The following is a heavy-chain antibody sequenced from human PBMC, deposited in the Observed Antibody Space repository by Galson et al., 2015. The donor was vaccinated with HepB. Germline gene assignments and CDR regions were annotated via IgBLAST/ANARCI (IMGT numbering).Heavy chain of an antibody. CDR2: ISGSGSST. D-gene: IGHD1-1*01. V-gene: IGHV3-23*01. J-gene: IGHJ4*02. Sequence: SLRLSCAASGFTFSSYGMSWVRQAPGKGLEWVSAISGSGSSTYYADSVKGRFTISRDDSKNTLYLQMNSLRDEDTAVYYCAKEVHLVSGFDYWGQGTLVTVSS. CDR1: GFTFSSYG. CDR3: AKEVHLVSGFDY.